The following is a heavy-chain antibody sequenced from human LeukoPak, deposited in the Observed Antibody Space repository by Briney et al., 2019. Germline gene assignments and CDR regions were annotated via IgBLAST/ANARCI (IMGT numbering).Heavy chain of an antibody. J-gene: IGHJ6*03. CDR1: GYTFTSYG. D-gene: IGHD1-26*01. CDR3: AREGGSYYYYYYMDV. V-gene: IGHV1-18*01. CDR2: ISAYNGNT. Sequence: ASVKVSCKASGYTFTSYGISWVRQAPGQGLEWMGWISAYNGNTNYAQKLQGRVTMTTDTSTSTAYMELSSLRSEDTAVYYCAREGGSYYYYYYMDVWGKGTTVTVSS.